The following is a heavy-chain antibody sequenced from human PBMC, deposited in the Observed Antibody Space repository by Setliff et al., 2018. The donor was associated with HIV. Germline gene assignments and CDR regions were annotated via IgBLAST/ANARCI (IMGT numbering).Heavy chain of an antibody. V-gene: IGHV3-7*01. CDR1: RFTFSNYW. Sequence: GGSLRLSCAASRFTFSNYWMSWVRQAPGKGLEWVANIKQDGSEKYYVDSVKGRFTISRDNAKNSLYLQMNSLRAEDTAVYYCARDPYPYADYGDWYFDLWGRGTLVTVSS. CDR2: IKQDGSEK. J-gene: IGHJ2*01. CDR3: ARDPYPYADYGDWYFDL. D-gene: IGHD4-17*01.